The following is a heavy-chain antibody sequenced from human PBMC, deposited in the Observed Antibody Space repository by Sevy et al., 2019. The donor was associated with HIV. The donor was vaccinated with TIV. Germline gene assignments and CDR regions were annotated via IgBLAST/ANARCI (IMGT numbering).Heavy chain of an antibody. D-gene: IGHD3-22*01. CDR2: ITTSGGTI. Sequence: GGSLRLSCAASGFTFSSYDMNWVRQAPGKGLEWVSFITTSGGTIYYADSVKGRFTVSRDSAENSLYLQMNSLRVEDTAVYYCARDRYYDASGYYYYYYGMDVWGQGTTVTVSS. CDR3: ARDRYYDASGYYYYYYGMDV. V-gene: IGHV3-48*01. CDR1: GFTFSSYD. J-gene: IGHJ6*02.